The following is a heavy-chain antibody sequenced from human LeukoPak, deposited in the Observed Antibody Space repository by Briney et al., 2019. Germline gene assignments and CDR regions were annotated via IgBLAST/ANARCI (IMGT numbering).Heavy chain of an antibody. CDR1: GFTFSDYG. J-gene: IGHJ4*02. CDR3: AKESSIFGLNFDD. D-gene: IGHD3-3*01. CDR2: IWSDGSHQ. V-gene: IGHV3-33*06. Sequence: PGGSLRLSCAASGFTFSDYGMHWVRQAPGKGLEWVAIIWSDGSHQYYADSVKGRFIISRDNSRSTLYLHMSYLRAEDTAVYYCAKESSIFGLNFDDWGQGTLVTVSS.